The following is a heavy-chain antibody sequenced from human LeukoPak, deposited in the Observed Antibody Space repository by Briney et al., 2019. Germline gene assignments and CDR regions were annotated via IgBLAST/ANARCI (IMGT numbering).Heavy chain of an antibody. V-gene: IGHV2-70*04. CDR3: ARTRATMRGFDY. Sequence: SGPALVNPTQTLTLTCTFSGFSLRTSGMRVSWIRQPPGKALEWLARIDWDDDKFYSTSLKTRLTISKDTSKNQVVLTMTNMDPVDTATYYCARTRATMRGFDYWGQGTLVTVSS. D-gene: IGHD5-12*01. CDR2: IDWDDDK. CDR1: GFSLRTSGMR. J-gene: IGHJ4*02.